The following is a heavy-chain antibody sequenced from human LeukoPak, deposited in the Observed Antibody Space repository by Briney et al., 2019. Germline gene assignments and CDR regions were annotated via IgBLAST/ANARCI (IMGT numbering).Heavy chain of an antibody. CDR2: TYYRSKWYN. CDR3: ARAELRFLEWLLWGSFDY. V-gene: IGHV6-1*01. D-gene: IGHD3-3*01. J-gene: IGHJ4*02. Sequence: SQTLSLTCAISGDSVSINSAAWNWIRQSPSRGLERLGRTYYRSKWYNDYAVSVKSRITINPDTSKNQFSLQLNSVTPEDTAVYYCARAELRFLEWLLWGSFDYWGQGTLVTVSS. CDR1: GDSVSINSAA.